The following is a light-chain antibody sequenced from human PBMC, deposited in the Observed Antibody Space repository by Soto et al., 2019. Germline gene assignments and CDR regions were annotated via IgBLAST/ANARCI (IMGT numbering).Light chain of an antibody. V-gene: IGKV1-33*01. J-gene: IGKJ4*01. CDR1: EDVSDY. Sequence: DIKMTQSPSSLSASVGDRVTLTCQASEDVSDYVKWYQQKPGRAPKLLIYDASKLETGVSSRFSGSGSGTHFTFTIRDLQPEDFATYYCQLYRNVVLTFGGGTRVDI. CDR3: QLYRNVVLT. CDR2: DAS.